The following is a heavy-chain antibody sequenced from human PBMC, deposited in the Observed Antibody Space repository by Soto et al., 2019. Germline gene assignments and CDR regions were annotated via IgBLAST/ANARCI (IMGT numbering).Heavy chain of an antibody. CDR3: ARWTRLTGTADY. J-gene: IGHJ4*02. D-gene: IGHD1-7*01. Sequence: MRLSCAASGFTFSSYAMHWVRQAPGKGLEWVAVISYDGSNNYYADSVKGRFTISRDNSKNTLYLQMNSLRPEDTAGYYCARWTRLTGTADYWGQGTLVTVSS. CDR1: GFTFSSYA. CDR2: ISYDGSNN. V-gene: IGHV3-30-3*01.